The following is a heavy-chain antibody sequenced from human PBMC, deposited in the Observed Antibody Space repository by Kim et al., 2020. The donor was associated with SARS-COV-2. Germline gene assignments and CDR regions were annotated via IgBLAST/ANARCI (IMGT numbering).Heavy chain of an antibody. D-gene: IGHD1-26*01. CDR2: IRSKAYGGTT. V-gene: IGHV3-49*03. CDR1: GFTFGDYA. CDR3: TRDPGGDSGYYYYGMDV. J-gene: IGHJ6*02. Sequence: GGSLRLSCTASGFTFGDYAMSWFRQAPGKGLEWVGFIRSKAYGGTTEYAASVKGRFTISRDDSKSIAYLQMNSLKTEDTAVYYCTRDPGGDSGYYYYGMDVWGQGTTVTVSS.